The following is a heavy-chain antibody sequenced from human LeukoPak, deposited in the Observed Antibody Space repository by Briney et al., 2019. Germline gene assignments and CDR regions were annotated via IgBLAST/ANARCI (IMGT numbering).Heavy chain of an antibody. CDR2: ISSSSGSI. V-gene: IGHV3-48*02. J-gene: IGHJ4*02. Sequence: GGSLRLSCAASGFTLSSYSMNWVRQAPGKGLEWVSYISSSSGSIFYADSVKGRFTISRDNAKSPLYLQMNSLRDEDTAVYYCARVSSGSCSYWGQGALVTVSS. CDR1: GFTLSSYS. D-gene: IGHD1-26*01. CDR3: ARVSSGSCSY.